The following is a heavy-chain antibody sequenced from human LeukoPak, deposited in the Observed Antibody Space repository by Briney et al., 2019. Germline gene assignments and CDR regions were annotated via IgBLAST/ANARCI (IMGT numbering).Heavy chain of an antibody. CDR3: ARAYSSSWYFNWFDP. V-gene: IGHV4-34*01. CDR2: IYNSGST. D-gene: IGHD6-13*01. Sequence: SETLSLTCAVYGGSFSGYYWNWIRQPPGKGLEWIGTIYNSGSTYYNASLESRVTISVDTSKNQFSLKLSSVTAADTAVYYCARAYSSSWYFNWFDPWGQGTLVTVSS. J-gene: IGHJ5*02. CDR1: GGSFSGYY.